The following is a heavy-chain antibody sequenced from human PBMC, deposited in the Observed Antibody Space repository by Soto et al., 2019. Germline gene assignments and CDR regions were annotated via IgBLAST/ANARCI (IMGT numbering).Heavy chain of an antibody. D-gene: IGHD3-16*01. V-gene: IGHV3-7*01. Sequence: EVQLVESGGGLVQPGGSLRLSCAASGFTYSAYWMAWVRQAPGKGLEWVANIKEDGGQEKYVDSVKGRFTISRDNAKNSLYLQMNRLRAEDTAVYYCARDPLRRFDYWGQGTLVTVSS. CDR2: IKEDGGQE. CDR1: GFTYSAYW. J-gene: IGHJ4*02. CDR3: ARDPLRRFDY.